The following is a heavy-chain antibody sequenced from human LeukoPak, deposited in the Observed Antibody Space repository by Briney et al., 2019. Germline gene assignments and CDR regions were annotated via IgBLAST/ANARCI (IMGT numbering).Heavy chain of an antibody. Sequence: GGSLRLSCAASGFTFDSYAMSWVRQAPGKGLEWVSAVSRFGGTTYYADSAKGRFTISRDNSNNTVYLQMNSLRVGDTALYYCVRHVGSRWSNNRFDPWGQGTLVTVS. CDR3: VRHVGSRWSNNRFDP. CDR1: GFTFDSYA. J-gene: IGHJ5*02. CDR2: VSRFGGTT. D-gene: IGHD6-13*01. V-gene: IGHV3-23*01.